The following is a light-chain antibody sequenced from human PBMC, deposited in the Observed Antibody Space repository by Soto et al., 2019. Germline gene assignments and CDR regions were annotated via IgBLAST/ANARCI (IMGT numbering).Light chain of an antibody. CDR3: QQYGSSPLT. CDR2: RAS. J-gene: IGKJ4*01. V-gene: IGKV3-20*01. CDR1: QSVSSNY. Sequence: EIVLTQSPGTLSLSPGERATLSCRASQSVSSNYLAWYQQKPGRAPKVLIYRASIRATGIPDRFTGSGSGTDFTLTISRLETEDFAVYYCQQYGSSPLTFGGGTKVDIK.